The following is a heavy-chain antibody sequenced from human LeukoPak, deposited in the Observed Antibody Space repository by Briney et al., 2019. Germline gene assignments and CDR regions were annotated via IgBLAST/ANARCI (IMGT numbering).Heavy chain of an antibody. Sequence: ASETLSLTCTVSGGSISSGDYYWSWVRQPPRKNLEWIGYIYYNGDTHYNSSLESRVTISVDTSKNQFSLKLSSVTAADTAVYYCARDRASTRSGSYFDYWGQGTLVTVSS. CDR1: GGSISSGDYY. CDR2: IYYNGDT. V-gene: IGHV4-30-4*08. CDR3: ARDRASTRSGSYFDY. D-gene: IGHD1-26*01. J-gene: IGHJ4*02.